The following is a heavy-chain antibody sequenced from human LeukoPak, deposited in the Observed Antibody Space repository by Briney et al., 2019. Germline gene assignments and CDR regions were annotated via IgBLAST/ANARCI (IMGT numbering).Heavy chain of an antibody. CDR2: INHSGST. CDR3: ARRAGYSYGTGR. D-gene: IGHD5-18*01. Sequence: SETLSLTCAVYGGSFSGYYWSWIRQPPGKGLEWIGEINHSGSTNYNPSLKSRVTISVDTSKNQFSLKLSSVTAADTAVYYCARRAGYSYGTGRWGQGTLVTVSS. CDR1: GGSFSGYY. V-gene: IGHV4-34*01. J-gene: IGHJ4*02.